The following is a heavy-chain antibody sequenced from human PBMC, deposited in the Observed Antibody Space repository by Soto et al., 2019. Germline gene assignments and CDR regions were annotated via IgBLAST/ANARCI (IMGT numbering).Heavy chain of an antibody. J-gene: IGHJ3*02. CDR1: GGSISSSSYH. D-gene: IGHD6-13*01. V-gene: IGHV4-39*07. CDR2: INHSGST. Sequence: PSETLSLTCTVSGGSISSSSYHWSWIRQPPGKGLEWIGEINHSGSTNYNPSLKSRVTTSVDTSKNQFSLKLSSVTAADTAVYYCARGGYSSSWYMGDAFDIWGQGTMVTVSS. CDR3: ARGGYSSSWYMGDAFDI.